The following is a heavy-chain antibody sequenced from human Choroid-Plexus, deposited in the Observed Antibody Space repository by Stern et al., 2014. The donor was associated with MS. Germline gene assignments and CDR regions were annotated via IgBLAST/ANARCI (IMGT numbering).Heavy chain of an antibody. CDR1: GFTFGSCA. V-gene: IGHV3-30*18. CDR2: VSYDGRNK. J-gene: IGHJ5*02. Sequence: VQLVESGGGVVQPGRPLRLSCVASGFTFGSCAMHWVRQAPGKGLERAEGVSYDGRNKYYADSVKGRFTISRDNSQNTLYMQMSSLRPEDTAVYYCAKDRQYLTYFFDHWGQGSLVTVSS. D-gene: IGHD2/OR15-2a*01. CDR3: AKDRQYLTYFFDH.